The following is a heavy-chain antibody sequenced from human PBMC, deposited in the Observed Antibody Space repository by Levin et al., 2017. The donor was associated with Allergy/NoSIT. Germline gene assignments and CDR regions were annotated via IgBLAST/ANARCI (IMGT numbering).Heavy chain of an antibody. CDR1: GGSIRSSY. J-gene: IGHJ6*02. CDR3: ARDRTVTTNKVFYYGMDL. D-gene: IGHD4-11*01. V-gene: IGHV4-59*01. CDR2: ISYSGST. Sequence: SPTLSLPCTVSGGSIRSSYWSWIRQPPGKGLEWIGYISYSGSTNYNPSLKSRVTISVDTSKNQFSLKLTSVTAADTAVYYCARDRTVTTNKVFYYGMDLWGQGTTVTVSS.